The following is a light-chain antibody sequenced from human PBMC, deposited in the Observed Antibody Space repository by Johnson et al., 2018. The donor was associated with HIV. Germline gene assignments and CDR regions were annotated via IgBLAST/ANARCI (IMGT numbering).Light chain of an antibody. Sequence: QPVLTQPPSVSAAPGQKVTISCSGSSSNIGNNYVSWYQQLPGTAPKLLIYDNNKRPSGIPDRFSGSKSDTSATLGITGLQTGDEADYYCGTWDSSLSAGGANYVFGTGTKVTVL. V-gene: IGLV1-51*01. CDR3: GTWDSSLSAGGANYV. J-gene: IGLJ1*01. CDR1: SSNIGNNY. CDR2: DNN.